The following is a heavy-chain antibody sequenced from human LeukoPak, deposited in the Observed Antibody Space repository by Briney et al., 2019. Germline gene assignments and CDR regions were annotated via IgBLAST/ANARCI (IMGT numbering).Heavy chain of an antibody. Sequence: GGSLRLSCAASGFTFSTYWMSWVRQAPGEGLEWVANIKEDGSEKYYVDSVKGRFTISRDNAKNSLSLQMNSLRAEDTAVYYCARAPGIASFDKWGQGTLVTVSS. D-gene: IGHD6-13*01. CDR2: IKEDGSEK. CDR3: ARAPGIASFDK. CDR1: GFTFSTYW. V-gene: IGHV3-7*01. J-gene: IGHJ4*02.